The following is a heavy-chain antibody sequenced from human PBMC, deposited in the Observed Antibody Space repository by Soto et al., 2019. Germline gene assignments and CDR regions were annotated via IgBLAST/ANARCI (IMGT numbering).Heavy chain of an antibody. CDR1: GFTFSSYW. CDR3: ARCPSGSYYPFDY. D-gene: IGHD1-26*01. CDR2: IKQDGSEK. V-gene: IGHV3-7*01. Sequence: GGSLRLSCAASGFTFSSYWMSWVRQAPGKGLEWVANIKQDGSEKYYVDSVKGRFTISRDNAKNSLYLQMNSLRAEDTAVYYWARCPSGSYYPFDYWGQGTLVTVSS. J-gene: IGHJ4*02.